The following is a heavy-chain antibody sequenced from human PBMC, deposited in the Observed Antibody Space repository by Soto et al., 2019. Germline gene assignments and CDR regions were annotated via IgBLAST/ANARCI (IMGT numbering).Heavy chain of an antibody. CDR2: IYYSGST. Sequence: QVQLQESGPGLVKPSQTLSLTCTVSGGSISSGDYYWSWIRQPPGKGLEWIGYIYYSGSTYYNPSLKSRVTISVDTSKNQFSLKLSSVTAADTAVYYCARGMAVFGVVSSRYYYYGMDVWGQGTTVTVSS. V-gene: IGHV4-30-4*01. CDR3: ARGMAVFGVVSSRYYYYGMDV. D-gene: IGHD3-3*01. CDR1: GGSISSGDYY. J-gene: IGHJ6*02.